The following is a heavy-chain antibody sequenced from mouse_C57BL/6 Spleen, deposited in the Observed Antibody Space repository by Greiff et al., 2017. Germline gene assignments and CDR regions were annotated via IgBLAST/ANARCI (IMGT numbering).Heavy chain of an antibody. CDR3: ARGNYDFAGYFDV. J-gene: IGHJ1*03. CDR2: IDPSDSET. V-gene: IGHV1-52*01. Sequence: QVQLQQPGAELVRPGSSVKLSCKASGYTFTSYWMHWVKQRPIQGLEWIGNIDPSDSETHYNQKFKDKATLTVDKSSSTAYMQLSSLTSEDSAVYYCARGNYDFAGYFDVWGTGTTVTVSS. D-gene: IGHD2-4*01. CDR1: GYTFTSYW.